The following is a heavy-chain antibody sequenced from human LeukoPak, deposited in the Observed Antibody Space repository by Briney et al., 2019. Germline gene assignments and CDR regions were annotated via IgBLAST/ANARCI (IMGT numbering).Heavy chain of an antibody. V-gene: IGHV3-53*01. CDR2: IYSGGSI. Sequence: PGGSLRLSCAASGFTVSSNYMSWVRQAPGKGLEWVSVIYSGGSIYYADSVKGRFTISRDNSKNTLYLQMNSLRAKGTAVYYCARDPYGDPAFDIWGQGTMVTVSS. D-gene: IGHD4-17*01. CDR1: GFTVSSNY. CDR3: ARDPYGDPAFDI. J-gene: IGHJ3*02.